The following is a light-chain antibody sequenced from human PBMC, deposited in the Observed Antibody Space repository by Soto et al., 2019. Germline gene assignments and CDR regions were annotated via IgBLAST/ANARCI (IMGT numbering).Light chain of an antibody. Sequence: ILLTQSPATLSVSPGERVTLSCRARQSLNSNLAWYQQRPGQAPRLLIYDTSTRATGIPARFSGSGSGTEFTLTISSLQSEDFAVYYCQQYNNWGTFGQGTKVEIK. CDR3: QQYNNWGT. V-gene: IGKV3-15*01. CDR1: QSLNSN. J-gene: IGKJ1*01. CDR2: DTS.